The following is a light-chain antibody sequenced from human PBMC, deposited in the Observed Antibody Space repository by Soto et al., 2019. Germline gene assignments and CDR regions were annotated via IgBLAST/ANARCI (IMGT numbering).Light chain of an antibody. J-gene: IGLJ2*01. V-gene: IGLV1-44*01. CDR2: NNN. CDR1: RASIGSNT. CDR3: ATWDDSLNGVV. Sequence: QSVLTQPPSASGTPGQRVTISCSGSRASIGSNTVTWYQHLPGAAPKLLVYNNNQRPSGVPDRFSGSKSDTSASLAISGLQFEDEADYYCATWDDSLNGVVFGGGTKVTVL.